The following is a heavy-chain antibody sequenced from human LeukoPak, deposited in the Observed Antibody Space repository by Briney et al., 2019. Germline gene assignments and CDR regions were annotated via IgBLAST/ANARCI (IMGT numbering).Heavy chain of an antibody. Sequence: ASVKVSCKASGYTFTDYYMHWVRQAPGQGLEWMGWINPNSGGTNYAQKFQGRVSMTWDTSISTADMELSRLRSDDTAVYYCAXTRIIMPSFGMDVWGQGTTVTVSS. V-gene: IGHV1-2*02. CDR1: GYTFTDYY. CDR2: INPNSGGT. CDR3: AXTRIIMPSFGMDV. J-gene: IGHJ6*02. D-gene: IGHD3-10*01.